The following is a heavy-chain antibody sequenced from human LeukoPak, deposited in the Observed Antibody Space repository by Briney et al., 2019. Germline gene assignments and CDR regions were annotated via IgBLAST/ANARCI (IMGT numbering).Heavy chain of an antibody. CDR1: GFTFSSYW. CDR2: IKQDGSEA. J-gene: IGHJ6*03. CDR3: ATRYCTIPACRASSYHCMDN. V-gene: IGHV3-7*01. D-gene: IGHD2-8*01. Sequence: GGSLRLSCAASGFTFSSYWMTWVRQAPGKGLEWVANIKQDGSEAYYVDSVKGRFTVSRDNAKNSLYLQLNSLGAEDTAVYYCATRYCTIPACRASSYHCMDNWGKGTTVAVSS.